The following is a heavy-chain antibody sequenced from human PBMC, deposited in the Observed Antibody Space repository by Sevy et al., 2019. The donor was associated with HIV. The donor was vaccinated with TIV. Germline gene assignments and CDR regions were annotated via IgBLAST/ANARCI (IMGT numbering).Heavy chain of an antibody. V-gene: IGHV3-7*01. D-gene: IGHD2-2*01. CDR1: GVIFSNYW. CDR2: IKQDGSEK. CDR3: VRAGGDTVVVTTAIGILVMDV. J-gene: IGHJ6*02. Sequence: GGSLRLSCAASGVIFSNYWMSWVRQAPGKGLEWVANIKQDGSEKYYVDSVKGGFTISRDNAKNSLYLQMNSLRAEDTAVYYCVRAGGDTVVVTTAIGILVMDVWGQGTTVTVSS.